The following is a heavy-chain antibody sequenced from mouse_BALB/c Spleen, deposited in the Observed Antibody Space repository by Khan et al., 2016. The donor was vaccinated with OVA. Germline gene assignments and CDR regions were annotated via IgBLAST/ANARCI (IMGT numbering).Heavy chain of an antibody. CDR2: ISYGGGSI. J-gene: IGHJ3*01. V-gene: IGHV5-12*02. D-gene: IGHD2-4*01. CDR3: ARHDYDAITY. Sequence: EVGLVESGGGFVQPGGSLKVSCATSGFTFSDYYMYWVRQTPGKRLEWVAYISYGGGSIYYLHTLKGRFTISRDNAKSTLYLQMSRLNSEDTAMYYCARHDYDAITYWGQGTLVTVSA. CDR1: GFTFSDYY.